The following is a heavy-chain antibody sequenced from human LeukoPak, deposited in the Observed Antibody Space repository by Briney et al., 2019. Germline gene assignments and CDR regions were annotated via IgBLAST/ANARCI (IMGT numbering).Heavy chain of an antibody. CDR1: GFTVSSNY. J-gene: IGHJ4*02. Sequence: GGSLRLSCAASGFTVSSNYMSWVRQAPGKGLEWVSRINSDGSSTSYADSVKGRFTISRDNAKNTLYLQMNSLRAEDTAVYYCARDIRWFGTFDYWGQGTLVTVSS. CDR3: ARDIRWFGTFDY. V-gene: IGHV3-74*01. D-gene: IGHD3-10*01. CDR2: INSDGSST.